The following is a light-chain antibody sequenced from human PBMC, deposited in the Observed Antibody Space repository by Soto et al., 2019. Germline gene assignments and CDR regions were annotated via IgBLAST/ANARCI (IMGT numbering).Light chain of an antibody. CDR2: AAS. CDR1: QGVGSN. Sequence: EIVMTQSPGTLSVSPGERATLSCRASQGVGSNLAWYQQRPGQAPRLLIYAASTRATDIPARFTGRGSGTEFTLTISSLQSEDFAVYYCQQYGDSPWTFGQGTKVDIK. J-gene: IGKJ1*01. CDR3: QQYGDSPWT. V-gene: IGKV3-15*01.